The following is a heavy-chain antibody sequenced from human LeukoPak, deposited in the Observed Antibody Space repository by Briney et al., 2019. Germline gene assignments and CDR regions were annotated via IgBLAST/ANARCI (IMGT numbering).Heavy chain of an antibody. J-gene: IGHJ4*02. CDR1: GFTFSSYG. D-gene: IGHD4-23*01. V-gene: IGHV3-30*18. CDR2: ISNDGSNK. Sequence: GRSLRLSCAASGFTFSSYGIHWVRQAPGKGLEWVAVISNDGSNKYYADSVKGRFTISRDNSKNTLYLQMNSLRAEDTAVYYCAKGLSGGGQRGYFDYWGQGTLVTVSS. CDR3: AKGLSGGGQRGYFDY.